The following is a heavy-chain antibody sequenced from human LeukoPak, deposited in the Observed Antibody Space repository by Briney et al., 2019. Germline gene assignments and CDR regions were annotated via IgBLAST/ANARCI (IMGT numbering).Heavy chain of an antibody. CDR3: AKGRYGSGSYYEHFYFDY. V-gene: IGHV3-23*01. Sequence: GGSLRLSCAASGFTFSSYAMSWVRQAPGKGLEWVSAISGSGGSTYYADSVKGRFTISRDNSKNTLYLQMNSLRAEDTAVYYCAKGRYGSGSYYEHFYFDYWGQGTLVTVSS. D-gene: IGHD3-10*01. J-gene: IGHJ4*02. CDR2: ISGSGGST. CDR1: GFTFSSYA.